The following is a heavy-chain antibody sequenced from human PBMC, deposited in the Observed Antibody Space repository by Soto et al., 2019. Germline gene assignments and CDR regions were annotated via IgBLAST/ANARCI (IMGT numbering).Heavy chain of an antibody. V-gene: IGHV1-2*04. Sequence: ASVKVSCKASGYTFTGYYMHWVRQAPGQGLEWMGWINPNSGGTNYAQKFQGWVTMTRDTSISTAYMELSRLRSDDTAVYYCARDRVAAAGSDYYYYGMDVWGQGTTVTVS. CDR1: GYTFTGYY. J-gene: IGHJ6*02. CDR3: ARDRVAAAGSDYYYYGMDV. D-gene: IGHD6-13*01. CDR2: INPNSGGT.